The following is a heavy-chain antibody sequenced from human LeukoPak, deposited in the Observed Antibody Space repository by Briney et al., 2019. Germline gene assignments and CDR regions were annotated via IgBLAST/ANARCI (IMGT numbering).Heavy chain of an antibody. Sequence: SETLSLTCTVSGGSISSYYWSWIRQPPGKGLEWIGYIYYNGSTNYNPSLKSRVTISVDTSKNQFSLKLSSVTAADTAVYYCARRGQGFDYWGQGTLVTVSS. CDR3: ARRGQGFDY. J-gene: IGHJ4*02. CDR2: IYYNGST. V-gene: IGHV4-59*08. CDR1: GGSISSYY.